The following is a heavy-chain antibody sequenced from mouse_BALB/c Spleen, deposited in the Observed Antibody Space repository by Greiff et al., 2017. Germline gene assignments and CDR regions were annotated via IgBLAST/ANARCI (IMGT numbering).Heavy chain of an antibody. CDR2: INPSTGYT. D-gene: IGHD2-4*01. V-gene: IGHV1-7*01. J-gene: IGHJ1*01. Sequence: QVQLQQSGAELAKPGASVKMSCKASGYTFTSYWMHWVKQRPGQGLEWIGYINPSTGYTEYNQKFKDKATLTADKSSSTAYMQLSSLTSEDSAVYYCARSGNYDYGYWYFDVWGAGTTVTVSS. CDR3: ARSGNYDYGYWYFDV. CDR1: GYTFTSYW.